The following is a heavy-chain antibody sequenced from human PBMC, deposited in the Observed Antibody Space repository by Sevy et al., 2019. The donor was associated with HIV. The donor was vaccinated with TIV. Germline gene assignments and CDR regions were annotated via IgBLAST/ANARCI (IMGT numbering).Heavy chain of an antibody. V-gene: IGHV3-30*18. CDR3: AKDQGRLLELDY. Sequence: GSLRLSCAASGFTFSNYGMHWVRQGPGQGLEWVAVISIDGSIKYYADSVRGRFTISRDNSKNTLYLQMNSLRPEDTTMYFCAKDQGRLLELDYWGQGTLVTVSS. CDR2: ISIDGSIK. D-gene: IGHD1-7*01. CDR1: GFTFSNYG. J-gene: IGHJ4*02.